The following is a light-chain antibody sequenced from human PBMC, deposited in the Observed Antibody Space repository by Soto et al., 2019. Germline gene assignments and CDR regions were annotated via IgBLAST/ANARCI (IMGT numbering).Light chain of an antibody. Sequence: EIVMTQSPATLSVSPGERVTLSCRASQSVSSDLAWYQQKPGRAPRLLIHGASTRAPGFPARFSGSGSGTDFTLTISSLQSEDFAVYYCQQYNNWPWTFGQGTKVDIK. CDR3: QQYNNWPWT. CDR2: GAS. J-gene: IGKJ1*01. CDR1: QSVSSD. V-gene: IGKV3-15*01.